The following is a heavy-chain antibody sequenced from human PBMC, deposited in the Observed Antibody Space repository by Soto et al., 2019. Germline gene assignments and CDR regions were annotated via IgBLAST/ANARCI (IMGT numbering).Heavy chain of an antibody. Sequence: PXETLSLTCAVYGWSFSGYYWSWIRQPPGKGLDWIGDIIHSGGSNQNPSLKSRVTISVDTSKNQFSLKLKSLTAADTAVYYCARGIATTPAVQGDAPDNCYFDYSGLGTRVTVSS. CDR2: IIHSGGS. D-gene: IGHD1-1*01. V-gene: IGHV4-34*01. CDR1: GWSFSGYY. J-gene: IGHJ4*02. CDR3: ARGIATTPAVQGDAPDNCYFDY.